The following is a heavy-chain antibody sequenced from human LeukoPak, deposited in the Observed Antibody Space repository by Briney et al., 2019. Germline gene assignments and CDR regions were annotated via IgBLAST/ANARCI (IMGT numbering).Heavy chain of an antibody. D-gene: IGHD6-13*01. CDR3: ARDSNDSSSWYYYYYGMDV. CDR2: IIPILGIA. V-gene: IGHV1-69*04. CDR1: GGTFSSYA. Sequence: ASVKASCKASGGTFSSYAISWVRQAPGQGLEWMGRIIPILGIANYAQKFQGRVTITADKSTSTAYMELSSLRSEDTAVYYCARDSNDSSSWYYYYYGMDVWGQGTTVTVSS. J-gene: IGHJ6*02.